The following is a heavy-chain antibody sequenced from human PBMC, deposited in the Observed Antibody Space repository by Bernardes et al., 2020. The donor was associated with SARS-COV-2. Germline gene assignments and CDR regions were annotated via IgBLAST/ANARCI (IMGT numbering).Heavy chain of an antibody. CDR1: GFTFSSYW. V-gene: IGHV3-7*01. CDR2: IKGDGSQI. J-gene: IGHJ5*02. CDR3: ARGHSGSYYRLKKNWFDP. D-gene: IGHD1-26*01. Sequence: GGSLRLSCAASGFTFSSYWMSWVRQAPGKGLEWVANIKGDGSQISSVDSVRGRFTISRDNARNLLYLQMNSLRAEDTAVYYCARGHSGSYYRLKKNWFDPWGQGTLVTVSS.